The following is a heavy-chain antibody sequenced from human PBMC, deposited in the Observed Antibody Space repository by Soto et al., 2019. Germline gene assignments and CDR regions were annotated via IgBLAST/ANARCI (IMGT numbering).Heavy chain of an antibody. D-gene: IGHD3-3*01. Sequence: VGSLRLSCAASGFTFSTHGMHWARQAPGKGPEWVAVISHDGSKKYYVESVEGRFSISRDNSKSIVHLQMNNVRTEDTAVYYCAKDKGPYYDFWSGQRWFDPWGQGTLVTVSS. J-gene: IGHJ5*02. V-gene: IGHV3-30*18. CDR2: ISHDGSKK. CDR1: GFTFSTHG. CDR3: AKDKGPYYDFWSGQRWFDP.